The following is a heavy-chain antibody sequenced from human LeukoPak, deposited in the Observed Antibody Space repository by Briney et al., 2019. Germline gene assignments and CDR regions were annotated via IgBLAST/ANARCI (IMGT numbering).Heavy chain of an antibody. Sequence: GGSLRLSCAASGFTFSSYGMHWVRQAPGKGLEWVAFIRYDGSDKYYADSVKGRFTISRDNSKNTLYLQMNSLRAEDTAVYYCARDRGRWLRPYYFDYWGQGTLVTVSS. V-gene: IGHV3-30*02. CDR1: GFTFSSYG. J-gene: IGHJ4*02. D-gene: IGHD5-12*01. CDR3: ARDRGRWLRPYYFDY. CDR2: IRYDGSDK.